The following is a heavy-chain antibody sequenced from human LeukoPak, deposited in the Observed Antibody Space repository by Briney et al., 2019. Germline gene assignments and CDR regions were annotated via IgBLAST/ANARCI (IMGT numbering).Heavy chain of an antibody. J-gene: IGHJ4*02. V-gene: IGHV3-49*04. D-gene: IGHD6-19*01. CDR3: TRTGSSGWYSLDYFDY. CDR1: GFTFGDYG. CDR2: IRSKANGGTT. Sequence: PGGSLRLSCTTSGFTFGDYGMTWVRQAPGKGLEWISFIRSKANGGTTEYAASVKGRFTISRDDSKSIAYLQMNSLKTEDTAVYYCTRTGSSGWYSLDYFDYWGQGTLVTVSS.